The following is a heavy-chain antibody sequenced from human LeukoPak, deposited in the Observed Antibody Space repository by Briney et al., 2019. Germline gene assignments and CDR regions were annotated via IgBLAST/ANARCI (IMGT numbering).Heavy chain of an antibody. CDR2: IYPGGGVI. D-gene: IGHD2/OR15-2a*01. Sequence: TGGSLRLSCAASGLTLSDCYMSWLRQAPGKGLECVAYIYPGGGVIYYADSVKGRFTIFRDNTKNSLYLQMSSLRAEDTAIYFCARDYHNKGHDYWGPGTLVTVSS. CDR1: GLTLSDCY. CDR3: ARDYHNKGHDY. V-gene: IGHV3-11*01. J-gene: IGHJ4*02.